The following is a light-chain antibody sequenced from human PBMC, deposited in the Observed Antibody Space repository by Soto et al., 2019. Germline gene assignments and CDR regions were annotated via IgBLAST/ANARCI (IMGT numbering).Light chain of an antibody. Sequence: QSALTQPASVYGSPGQSITISCTGTSSDVGGYNYVSWYQQHPGKAPKLMIYDVSNRPSGVSNRFSGSKSGNTASLTISGLQAEDEADYYCSSFTSSSTRFGGGTQLTVL. V-gene: IGLV2-14*01. CDR2: DVS. CDR1: SSDVGGYNY. CDR3: SSFTSSSTR. J-gene: IGLJ2*01.